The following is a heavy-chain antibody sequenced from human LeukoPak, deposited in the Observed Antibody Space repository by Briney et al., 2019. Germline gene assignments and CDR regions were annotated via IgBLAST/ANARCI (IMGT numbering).Heavy chain of an antibody. V-gene: IGHV3-11*04. J-gene: IGHJ4*02. CDR1: GFTFSDYY. CDR2: ISSSGSTI. D-gene: IGHD2-15*01. Sequence: NPGGSLRLSCAASGFTFSDYYMSWIRQAPGKGLEWVSYISSSGSTIYYADSVKGRFTISSDNANNSLYLQMNSLRAEDTAVYYCARVQYCSGGSCYRFDYWGQGTLVTVSS. CDR3: ARVQYCSGGSCYRFDY.